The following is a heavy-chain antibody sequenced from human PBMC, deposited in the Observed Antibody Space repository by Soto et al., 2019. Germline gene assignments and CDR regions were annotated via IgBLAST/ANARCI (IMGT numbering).Heavy chain of an antibody. CDR1: GFAVSSSY. CDR2: IYNDGAT. D-gene: IGHD3-16*01. Sequence: PXGSLRLSCAASGFAVSSSYMTWVRQVPGKGLEWVSVIYNDGATYYADSVRGRFTISRDIFKNTLILQMNSLKNDDTAVYYCARGHYAGPGQWGQGTLVTVSS. CDR3: ARGHYAGPGQ. J-gene: IGHJ4*02. V-gene: IGHV3-53*05.